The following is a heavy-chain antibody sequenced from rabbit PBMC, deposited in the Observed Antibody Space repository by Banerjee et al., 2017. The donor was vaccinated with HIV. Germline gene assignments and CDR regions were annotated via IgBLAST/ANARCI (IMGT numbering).Heavy chain of an antibody. CDR1: GFSFSSSYW. Sequence: QEQLEESGGDLVKPEGSLTLTCTASGFSFSSSYWICWVRQAPGKGLEWIECIGGGDSGRNDSESWAKGRFTICKASSTAVNLKRTSLRAADTGSYFCARDNPKNIGYYYDLWGQGTLVTVS. J-gene: IGHJ3*01. CDR2: IGGGDSGRN. CDR3: ARDNPKNIGYYYDL. D-gene: IGHD1-1*01. V-gene: IGHV1S45*01.